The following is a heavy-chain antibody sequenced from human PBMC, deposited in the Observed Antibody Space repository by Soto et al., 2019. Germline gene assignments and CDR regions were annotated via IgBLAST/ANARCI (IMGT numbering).Heavy chain of an antibody. Sequence: GESLRLSXAASGFTFSSYAMHWVRQAPGKGLEWVAVISYDGSNKYYADSVKGRFTISRDNSKNTLYLQMNSLRAEDTAVYYCARDSSSWYFDYWGQGTLVTVS. CDR3: ARDSSSWYFDY. D-gene: IGHD6-13*01. CDR1: GFTFSSYA. J-gene: IGHJ4*02. CDR2: ISYDGSNK. V-gene: IGHV3-30-3*01.